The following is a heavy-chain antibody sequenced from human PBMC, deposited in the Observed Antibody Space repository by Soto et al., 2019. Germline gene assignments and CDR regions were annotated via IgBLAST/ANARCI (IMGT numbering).Heavy chain of an antibody. V-gene: IGHV1-69*08. D-gene: IGHD3-10*01. J-gene: IGHJ4*02. CDR1: GGTFSSYT. Sequence: QVQLVQSGAEVKKPGSSVKVSCKASGGTFSSYTISWVRQAPGQGLEWMGRIIPILGIANYAQKFQGRVTINADKSTSTAYMELSSLRSEDTAVYYCARDLSGGSGSYPFDYWGQGTLVTVSS. CDR3: ARDLSGGSGSYPFDY. CDR2: IIPILGIA.